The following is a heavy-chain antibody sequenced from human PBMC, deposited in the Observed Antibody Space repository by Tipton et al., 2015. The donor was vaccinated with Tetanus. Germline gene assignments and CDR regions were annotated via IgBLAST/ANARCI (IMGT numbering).Heavy chain of an antibody. CDR2: IRYDGSEK. D-gene: IGHD3-3*01. CDR3: ARGRGELYDGYFDL. V-gene: IGHV3-33*08. J-gene: IGHJ4*02. Sequence: GLVKPSETLSLTCTVSGDSLYRSSHYWAWVRQPPGKGLEWVTGIRYDGSEKYHADSVKGRFTISRDNSKNTLYLQMNSLRAEDTAVFYCARGRGELYDGYFDLWGQGTLVSVSS. CDR1: GDSLYRSSHY.